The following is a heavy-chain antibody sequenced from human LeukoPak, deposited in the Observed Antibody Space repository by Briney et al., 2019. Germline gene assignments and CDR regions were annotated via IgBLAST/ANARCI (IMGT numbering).Heavy chain of an antibody. CDR2: INHSGST. CDR3: ARGPSPNYGDSHDY. Sequence: PSETLSLTCAVYGGSFSGYYWSWIRQPPGKGLEWIGEINHSGSTNYNPSLKSRVTISVDTSKNQFSLKLSSVTAADTAVYYCARGPSPNYGDSHDYWGQGTLVTVSS. J-gene: IGHJ4*02. D-gene: IGHD4-17*01. V-gene: IGHV4-34*01. CDR1: GGSFSGYY.